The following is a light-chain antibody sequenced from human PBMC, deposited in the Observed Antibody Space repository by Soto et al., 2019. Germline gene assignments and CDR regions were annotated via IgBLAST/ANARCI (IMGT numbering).Light chain of an antibody. CDR2: TNN. CDR3: AAWDDRLNGPSYV. Sequence: QSVRTQPPSVSGTPGQTVTISCSGSTSNIGSNPVNWYLQLPGTAPRLLISTNNQRPSGVPDRFSGSRSGTSASLAISGLQSEDEADYYCAAWDDRLNGPSYVFGTGTKVTVL. J-gene: IGLJ1*01. V-gene: IGLV1-44*01. CDR1: TSNIGSNP.